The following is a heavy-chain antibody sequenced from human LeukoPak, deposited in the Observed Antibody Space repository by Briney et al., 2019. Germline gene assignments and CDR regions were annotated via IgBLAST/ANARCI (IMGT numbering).Heavy chain of an antibody. Sequence: PGGSLRLSCAAAGLTFSNYGLNWVRQAPGKGQEWVSGISGSGARRDYADSVKGRFTISRDNAKNTLYLQMNSLRAEDTAVYYCAKGSRECEVLDAFDIWGQGTMVTVSS. V-gene: IGHV3-23*01. CDR1: GLTFSNYG. CDR2: ISGSGARR. J-gene: IGHJ3*02. CDR3: AKGSRECEVLDAFDI. D-gene: IGHD3-10*01.